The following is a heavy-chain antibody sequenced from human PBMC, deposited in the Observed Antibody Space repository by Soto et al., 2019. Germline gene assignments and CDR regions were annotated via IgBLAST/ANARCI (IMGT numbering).Heavy chain of an antibody. V-gene: IGHV3-23*01. J-gene: IGHJ3*02. CDR1: GFTFSNYA. D-gene: IGHD5-12*01. CDR3: AKERYSFSPATPDAFDI. Sequence: EVQLLESGGGLVQPGGSLRLSCAASGFTFSNYAMTWVRQAPGKGLEWVSAISGSGGSTYYADSVKGRFTMSRDNSKITLYLQMDSLRAEDTAIYYCAKERYSFSPATPDAFDIWGQGTMVTVSS. CDR2: ISGSGGST.